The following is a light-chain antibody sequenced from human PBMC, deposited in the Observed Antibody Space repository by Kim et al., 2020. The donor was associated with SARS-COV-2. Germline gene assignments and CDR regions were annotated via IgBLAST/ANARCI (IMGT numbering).Light chain of an antibody. J-gene: IGLJ2*01. CDR3: CSYAGSSTL. Sequence: SLTIACTGTSSVVGSSNLVSWYQQHPDKAPKLMIYEVSKRPSGVSNRFSGSKSGNTASLTISGLQAEDEADYYCCSYAGSSTLFGGGTQLTVL. CDR1: SSVVGSSNL. V-gene: IGLV2-23*02. CDR2: EVS.